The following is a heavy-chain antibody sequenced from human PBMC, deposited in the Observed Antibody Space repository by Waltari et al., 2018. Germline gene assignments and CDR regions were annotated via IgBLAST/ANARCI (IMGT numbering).Heavy chain of an antibody. CDR3: ARRRFFGITMVRVVGYYFDY. CDR1: GGSFSGYY. D-gene: IGHD3-10*01. J-gene: IGHJ4*02. Sequence: QVQLQQWGAGLLKPSETLSLTCAVYGGSFSGYYWSWIRQPPGKGLEWIGEINHSGSTNYNPSRKSRVTISVDTSKNQFSLKLSSVTAADTAVYYCARRRFFGITMVRVVGYYFDYWGQGTLVTVSS. CDR2: INHSGST. V-gene: IGHV4-34*01.